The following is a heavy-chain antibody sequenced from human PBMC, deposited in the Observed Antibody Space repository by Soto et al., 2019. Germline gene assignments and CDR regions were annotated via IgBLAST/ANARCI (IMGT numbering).Heavy chain of an antibody. CDR2: INAGNGNT. CDR3: ARDSGSYLGYYYGMDV. J-gene: IGHJ6*02. V-gene: IGHV1-3*01. CDR1: GYTFTSYA. Sequence: VASVKVSCKASGYTFTSYAMHWVRQAPGQRLEWMGWINAGNGNTKYSQKFQGRVTITRDTSASTAYMELSSLRSEDTAVYYCARDSGSYLGYYYGMDVWGQGTTVTVSS. D-gene: IGHD1-26*01.